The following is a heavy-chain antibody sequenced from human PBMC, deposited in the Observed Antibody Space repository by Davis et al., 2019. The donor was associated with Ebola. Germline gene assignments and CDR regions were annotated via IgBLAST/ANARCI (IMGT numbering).Heavy chain of an antibody. D-gene: IGHD6-13*01. CDR2: ISGSRGST. V-gene: IGHV3-23*01. CDR1: GFTFSSYW. Sequence: GGSLRLSCAASGFTFSSYWMSWVRQAPGKGLEWVSAISGSRGSTYYADSVKGRFTISRDNSKNTLYLQMNSLRAEDTAVYYCARRRGGIAAAAGYFDYWGQGTLVTVSS. J-gene: IGHJ4*02. CDR3: ARRRGGIAAAAGYFDY.